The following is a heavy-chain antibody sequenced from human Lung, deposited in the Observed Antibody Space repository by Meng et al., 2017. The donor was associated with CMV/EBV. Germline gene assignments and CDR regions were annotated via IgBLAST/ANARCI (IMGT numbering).Heavy chain of an antibody. CDR1: GVSISSSNW. Sequence: QVQLQESGPGLVKPSGTLSLTCGVSGVSISSSNWWTWVPQPPGKGLEWIGESDHSGNTYYNPSVKSRVTISVDKSKNVFSLNLSSVTAADTAVYYCATVRGGCARTSCYVENWGQGTLVTVSS. CDR3: ATVRGGCARTSCYVEN. D-gene: IGHD2-2*01. J-gene: IGHJ4*02. V-gene: IGHV4-4*02. CDR2: SDHSGNT.